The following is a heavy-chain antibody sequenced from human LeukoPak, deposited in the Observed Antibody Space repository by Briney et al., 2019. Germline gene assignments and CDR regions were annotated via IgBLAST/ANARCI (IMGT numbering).Heavy chain of an antibody. CDR2: IYPGDSDT. J-gene: IGHJ3*02. D-gene: IGHD1-26*01. CDR3: ARELATNVCGAFDI. CDR1: GYSFSTYW. Sequence: GESLKISCKGSGYSFSTYWIGWVRQMPGKGLEWMGTIYPGDSDTRYSPSFQGRVTFSADKSINTAYLQWSSLEASDTAIYYCARELATNVCGAFDIWGQGTMVTVSS. V-gene: IGHV5-51*01.